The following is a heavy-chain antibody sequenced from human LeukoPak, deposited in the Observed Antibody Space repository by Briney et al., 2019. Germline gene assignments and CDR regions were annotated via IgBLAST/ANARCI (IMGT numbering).Heavy chain of an antibody. V-gene: IGHV4-39*01. CDR3: AALAVAGTSEGY. D-gene: IGHD6-19*01. J-gene: IGHJ4*01. CDR1: GASISSGAYS. Sequence: PSETLSLTCTVSGASISSGAYSWRGVRQPPGKVLEWIGSFYYGGSTSYSASLKTRVNISVDTPKNQLSLRLNSVTAADTSVYYCAALAVAGTSEGYWGQGSLIIVSS. CDR2: FYYGGST.